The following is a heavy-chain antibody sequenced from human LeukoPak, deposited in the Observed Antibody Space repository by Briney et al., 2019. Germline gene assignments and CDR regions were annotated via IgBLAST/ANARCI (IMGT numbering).Heavy chain of an antibody. CDR3: VAEVPRSSWYGPFDY. V-gene: IGHV3-48*03. J-gene: IGHJ4*02. CDR1: GFTFSSYE. D-gene: IGHD6-13*01. Sequence: GGSLRLSCAASGFTFSSYEMNWVRQAPGKGLEWVSYISSSGSTIYYADSVKGRFTISRDNSKNTLYLQMNSLRAEDTAVYYCVAEVPRSSWYGPFDYWGQGTLVTVSS. CDR2: ISSSGSTI.